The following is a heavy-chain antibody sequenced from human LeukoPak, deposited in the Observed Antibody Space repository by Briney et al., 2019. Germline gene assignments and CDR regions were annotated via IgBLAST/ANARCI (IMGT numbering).Heavy chain of an antibody. V-gene: IGHV4-59*12. CDR1: SGSISTYY. CDR3: ARDKEVLLRYFDWLPSFDY. CDR2: IYHNGNT. Sequence: SETLSLTCTVSSGSISTYYWSWIRQPSGKGLEWIGYIYHNGNTNYNPSLKSRVTISVDTSKNQFSLKLSSVTAADTAVYYCARDKEVLLRYFDWLPSFDYWGQGTLVTVSS. J-gene: IGHJ4*02. D-gene: IGHD3-9*01.